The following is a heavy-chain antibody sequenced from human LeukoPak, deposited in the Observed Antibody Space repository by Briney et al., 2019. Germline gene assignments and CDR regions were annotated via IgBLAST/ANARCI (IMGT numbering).Heavy chain of an antibody. CDR2: IYYSGST. Sequence: SETLSLTCTVSGGSISSSSYYWGWIRQPPGKGLEWIGSIYYSGSTYYNPSLKSRVTISVDTSKNQFSLKLSSVTAADTAVYYCARGSEARPRYDSSGYYYCFDYWGQGTLVTVSS. CDR3: ARGSEARPRYDSSGYYYCFDY. J-gene: IGHJ4*02. CDR1: GGSISSSSYY. V-gene: IGHV4-39*01. D-gene: IGHD3-22*01.